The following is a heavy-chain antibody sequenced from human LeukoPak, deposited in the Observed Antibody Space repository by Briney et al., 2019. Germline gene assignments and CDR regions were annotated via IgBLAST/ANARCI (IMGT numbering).Heavy chain of an antibody. Sequence: ASVKVSCKASGYRLTDSYMHWVRQAPGQGFEWMGWINPSTGDTKYAKMFQGRVTMTTGASISTAYMELSGLRPADTAIYFCVSAYDQWGQGTLVTVSS. CDR3: VSAYDQ. CDR1: GYRLTDSY. V-gene: IGHV1-2*02. CDR2: INPSTGDT. J-gene: IGHJ5*02.